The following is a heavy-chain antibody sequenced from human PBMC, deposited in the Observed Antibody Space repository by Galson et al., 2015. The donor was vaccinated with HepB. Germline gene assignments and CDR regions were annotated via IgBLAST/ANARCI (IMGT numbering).Heavy chain of an antibody. CDR1: GFNVDNAW. J-gene: IGHJ4*02. Sequence: SLRLSCAVSGFNVDNAWMSWVRQAPGKGLEWVGRIRSKSDGGETKYAAPVKGRFTISREDLTNTLSLQMMSPKIEDTAVYYCTTVATISGVMGDYWGQGTLVTVSS. V-gene: IGHV3-15*01. CDR2: IRSKSDGGET. D-gene: IGHD3-3*01. CDR3: TTVATISGVMGDY.